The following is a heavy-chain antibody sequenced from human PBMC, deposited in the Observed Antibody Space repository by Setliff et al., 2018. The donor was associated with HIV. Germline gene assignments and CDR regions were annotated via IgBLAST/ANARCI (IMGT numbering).Heavy chain of an antibody. CDR2: ISGSGGST. V-gene: IGHV3-23*01. Sequence: PGGSLRLSCSASGFTFTTYGMSWVRQAPGKGLEWVSVISGSGGSTFYADSVKGRFTISRDNSKNTLYLQMNGLRVEDTAVYYCAKDGISGGAYPPYYFDYWGQGTLVTVSS. CDR1: GFTFTTYG. D-gene: IGHD2-15*01. CDR3: AKDGISGGAYPPYYFDY. J-gene: IGHJ4*02.